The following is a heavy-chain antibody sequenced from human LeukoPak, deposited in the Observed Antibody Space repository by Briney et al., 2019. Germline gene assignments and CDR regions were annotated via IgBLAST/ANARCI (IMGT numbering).Heavy chain of an antibody. Sequence: PGGSLRLSCAASGFTFSSYAMSWVRQAPGKGLEWVSAISGSGGSTYYADSVKGRFTISRDNSKNTLYLQMNSLRAEDTAVYYCAKDMSATTGTTDAWNAFDIWGQGTMVTVSS. V-gene: IGHV3-23*01. CDR2: ISGSGGST. CDR1: GFTFSSYA. CDR3: AKDMSATTGTTDAWNAFDI. J-gene: IGHJ3*02. D-gene: IGHD1-1*01.